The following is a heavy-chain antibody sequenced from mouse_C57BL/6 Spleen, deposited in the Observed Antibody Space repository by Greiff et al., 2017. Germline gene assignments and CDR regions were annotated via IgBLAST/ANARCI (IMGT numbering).Heavy chain of an antibody. D-gene: IGHD1-1*01. CDR3: ARGPFYYGRYFDY. Sequence: VKLMESDAELVKPGASVKISCKVSGYTFTDHTIHWMKQRPEQGLEWIGYIYPRDGSTKYNEKFKGKATLTADKSSSTAYMQLNSLTSEDSAVYYCARGPFYYGRYFDYWGQGTTLTVSS. V-gene: IGHV1-78*01. CDR1: GYTFTDHT. CDR2: IYPRDGST. J-gene: IGHJ2*01.